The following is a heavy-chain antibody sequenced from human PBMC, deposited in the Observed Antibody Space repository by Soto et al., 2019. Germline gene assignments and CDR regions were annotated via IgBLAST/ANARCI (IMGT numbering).Heavy chain of an antibody. V-gene: IGHV1-8*01. Sequence: ASVKVSCKASGYTFTSYDINWVRQATGQGLEWMGWMNPNSGNTGYAQKFQGRVTMTRNTSISTAYMELSSLRSEDTAVYYSARGVYSGYVSYYYYYYMDVWGKGTTVTVSS. CDR2: MNPNSGNT. CDR3: ARGVYSGYVSYYYYYYMDV. D-gene: IGHD5-12*01. J-gene: IGHJ6*03. CDR1: GYTFTSYD.